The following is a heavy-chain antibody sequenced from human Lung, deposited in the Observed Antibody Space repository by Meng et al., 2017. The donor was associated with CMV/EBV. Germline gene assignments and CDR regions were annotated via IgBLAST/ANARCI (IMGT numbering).Heavy chain of an antibody. D-gene: IGHD3-22*01. Sequence: SXXVSXMATGYTXTGYYMHWVRQAPGQGLEWMGGIIPSFGAANYAQEFQGRVTITTDESTNKTYMELNSLRSADTAVYYCAREGYYFDSSGYYKAQAFDIWXQGTXVTVSS. CDR3: AREGYYFDSSGYYKAQAFDI. CDR2: IIPSFGAA. CDR1: GYTXTGYY. J-gene: IGHJ3*02. V-gene: IGHV1-69*05.